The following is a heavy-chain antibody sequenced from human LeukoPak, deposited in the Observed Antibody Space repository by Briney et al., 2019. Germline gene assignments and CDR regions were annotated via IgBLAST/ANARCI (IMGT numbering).Heavy chain of an antibody. CDR2: IYPGGNT. V-gene: IGHV3-53*01. J-gene: IGHJ1*01. D-gene: IGHD3-22*01. CDR3: AAYDSSGYSTKYFQH. Sequence: GGSLRLSCAASGFTVSSNYMSWVRQAPGKGLEWVSVIYPGGNTYYADSVKGRFTVSRDNSKNTLYLQMNSLRAEDTAVYYCAAYDSSGYSTKYFQHWGQGTLVTVSS. CDR1: GFTVSSNY.